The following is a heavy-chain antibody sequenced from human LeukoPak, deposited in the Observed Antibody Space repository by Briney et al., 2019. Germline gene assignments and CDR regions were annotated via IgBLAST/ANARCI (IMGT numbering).Heavy chain of an antibody. CDR3: ARLYYYDPAYFDY. D-gene: IGHD3-22*01. V-gene: IGHV3-66*01. CDR2: IYSGGST. J-gene: IGHJ4*02. Sequence: GXLXLXXXXSGFTVXXNYMSWVRXAPGKGLEWVSVIYSGGSTYYADSVKGRFTISRDNSKNKLYLQMSSLRAEDTAVYYCARLYYYDPAYFDYWGQGTLVTVSS. CDR1: GFTVXXNY.